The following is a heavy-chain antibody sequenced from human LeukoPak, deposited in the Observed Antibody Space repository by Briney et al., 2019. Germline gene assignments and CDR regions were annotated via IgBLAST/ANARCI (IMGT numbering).Heavy chain of an antibody. Sequence: SVKVSCKASGGTFSSYAISWVRRAPGQGLEWMGGIIPIFGTANYAQKFQGRVTITADESTSTAYMELSSLRSEDTAVYYCASAPLTMVRAVITDVPWFDPWGQGTLVTVSS. V-gene: IGHV1-69*13. CDR1: GGTFSSYA. CDR2: IIPIFGTA. CDR3: ASAPLTMVRAVITDVPWFDP. J-gene: IGHJ5*02. D-gene: IGHD3-10*01.